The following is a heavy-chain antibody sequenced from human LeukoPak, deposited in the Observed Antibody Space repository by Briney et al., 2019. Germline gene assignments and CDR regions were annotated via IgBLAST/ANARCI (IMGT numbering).Heavy chain of an antibody. D-gene: IGHD2-15*01. CDR3: ARDLGRYCSGGRCHYYSYYMDV. CDR1: GYTFTSYA. V-gene: IGHV1-18*01. Sequence: ASVKVSCKASGYTFTSYAMNWVRQAPGQGLEWMGWISTYNGNTNYAQKLQGRVTMSTDTSTSTAYMELRRLRSDDTAVYYCARDLGRYCSGGRCHYYSYYMDVWGKGTTVTVSS. J-gene: IGHJ6*03. CDR2: ISTYNGNT.